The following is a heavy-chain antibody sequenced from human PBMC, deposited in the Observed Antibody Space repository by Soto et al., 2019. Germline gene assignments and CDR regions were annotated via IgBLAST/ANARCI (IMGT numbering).Heavy chain of an antibody. CDR1: GFTFSSYG. J-gene: IGHJ6*02. CDR3: AKDQSLTGYYYYGMDV. Sequence: GGSLRLSCAASGFTFSSYGMHWVRQAPGKGLEWVAVISYDGSNKYYADSVKGRFTISRDNSKNTLYLQMNSLRAEDTAVYYCAKDQSLTGYYYYGMDVWGQGTTVTVSS. CDR2: ISYDGSNK. D-gene: IGHD3-9*01. V-gene: IGHV3-30*18.